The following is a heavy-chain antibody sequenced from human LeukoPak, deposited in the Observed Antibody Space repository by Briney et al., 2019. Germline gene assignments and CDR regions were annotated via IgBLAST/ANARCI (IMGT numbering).Heavy chain of an antibody. CDR3: ARLARAIVVVPAAADY. CDR1: GGSISSYY. CDR2: IYYSGST. Sequence: KPSETLSLTCTVSGGSISSYYWSWIWQPPGKGLEWIGYIYYSGSTNYNPSLKSRVTISVDTSKTQFSLKLSSVTAADTAVYYCARLARAIVVVPAAADYWGQGTLVTVSS. V-gene: IGHV4-59*01. D-gene: IGHD2-2*01. J-gene: IGHJ4*02.